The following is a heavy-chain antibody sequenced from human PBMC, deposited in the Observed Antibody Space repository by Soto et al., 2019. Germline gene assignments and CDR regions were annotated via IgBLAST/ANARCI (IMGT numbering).Heavy chain of an antibody. V-gene: IGHV3-30*18. J-gene: IGHJ5*02. D-gene: IGHD3-16*02. CDR3: AKGEYHYVWGSYRQNWFDP. CDR1: GFTCSSYY. Sequence: QVQLVESGGGVVQPGRSLRLSCAASGFTCSSYYMHWVHQAPGKGLEWVAVISYDGSNKYYADSVKGRFTISRDNSKNTLYLQMNSLTAEDTAVYYCAKGEYHYVWGSYRQNWFDPWGQGTLVTVSS. CDR2: ISYDGSNK.